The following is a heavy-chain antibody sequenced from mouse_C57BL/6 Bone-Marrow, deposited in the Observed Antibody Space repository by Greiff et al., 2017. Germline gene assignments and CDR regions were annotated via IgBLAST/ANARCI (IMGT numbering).Heavy chain of an antibody. J-gene: IGHJ3*01. CDR3: AIWGLLSYYDYDRFAY. Sequence: QVQLQQPGAELVKPGASVKVSCKASGYTFTSYWMHWVKQRPGQGLEWIGRIHPSDSDTNYNQKFKGKATLTVDKSSSTAYMQLSSLTSEDSAVYYCAIWGLLSYYDYDRFAYWGQGTLGTVSA. CDR1: GYTFTSYW. V-gene: IGHV1-74*01. CDR2: IHPSDSDT. D-gene: IGHD2-4*01.